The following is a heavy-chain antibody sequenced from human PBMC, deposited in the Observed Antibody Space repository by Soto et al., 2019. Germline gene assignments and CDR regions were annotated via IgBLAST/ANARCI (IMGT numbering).Heavy chain of an antibody. CDR3: ARTQLELRIPLFYYYYGMDV. D-gene: IGHD1-7*01. V-gene: IGHV1-69*01. J-gene: IGHJ6*02. CDR2: IIPIFGTA. Sequence: QVQLVQSGAEVKKPGSSVKVSCKASGGTFSSYAISWVRQAPGQGLEWMGGIIPIFGTANYAQKFQGRVTITADESTSTAYMELSSLRSEDTAVYYCARTQLELRIPLFYYYYGMDVWGQGTTVTVS. CDR1: GGTFSSYA.